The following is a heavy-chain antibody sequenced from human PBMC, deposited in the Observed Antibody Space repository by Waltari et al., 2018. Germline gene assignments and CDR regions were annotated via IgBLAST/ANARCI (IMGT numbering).Heavy chain of an antibody. J-gene: IGHJ3*02. CDR2: VHHSGNT. Sequence: QVQLQESGPGLVKSSETLSPTCPVSGVSIGGPYWVWIRQHPGKGLEWVGYVHHSGNTNYNPSLKSRVSMSIDTSNNQFSLSLTSLTTADTAVYYCAREGDGDKGSAFDIWGHGTMVTVSS. CDR3: AREGDGDKGSAFDI. D-gene: IGHD3-10*01. CDR1: GVSIGGPY. V-gene: IGHV4-59*11.